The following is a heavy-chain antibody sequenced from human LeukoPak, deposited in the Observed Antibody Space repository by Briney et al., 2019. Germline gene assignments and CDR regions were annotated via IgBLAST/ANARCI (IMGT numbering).Heavy chain of an antibody. Sequence: GGTLRLSCAASGFTFSSYGMSWVRQAPGKGLEWVSVISGSGGSTYYADSVKGRFTISRDNSKNTLYLQMNSLRAEDTAVYYCAKSGYSSSWSNAAVYNWFDPWGQGTLVTVSS. CDR3: AKSGYSSSWSNAAVYNWFDP. D-gene: IGHD6-13*01. CDR1: GFTFSSYG. J-gene: IGHJ5*02. CDR2: ISGSGGST. V-gene: IGHV3-23*01.